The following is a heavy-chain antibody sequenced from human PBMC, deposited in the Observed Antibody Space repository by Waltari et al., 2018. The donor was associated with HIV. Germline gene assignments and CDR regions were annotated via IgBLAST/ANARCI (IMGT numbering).Heavy chain of an antibody. CDR3: AREYSSSWAGYGMDV. CDR1: GFTFSSYW. CDR2: INRDGSNT. Sequence: EVQLVESGGGLVQPGGSLRLSCAASGFTFSSYWMHWVRQAPGKGLVWVSRINRDGSNTSYPYSGKGRLTISRDNANNTLYLQMNSLRAEDTAVYYCAREYSSSWAGYGMDVWGQGTTVTVSS. V-gene: IGHV3-74*01. J-gene: IGHJ6*02. D-gene: IGHD6-13*01.